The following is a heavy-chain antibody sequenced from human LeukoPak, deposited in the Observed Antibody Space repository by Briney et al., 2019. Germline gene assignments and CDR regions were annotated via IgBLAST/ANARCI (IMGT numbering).Heavy chain of an antibody. J-gene: IGHJ4*02. CDR2: ITSSGSSM. CDR3: ARGAPGSYSLDY. V-gene: IGHV3-21*01. Sequence: GGSLRLSCAGSGFTFSGYSLNWVRQAPGKGLEWVSSITSSGSSMYYADSVKGRFTISRDNSKNTLYLQMNSLRAEDTAVYYCARGAPGSYSLDYWGQGTLVTVSS. CDR1: GFTFSGYS. D-gene: IGHD4-11*01.